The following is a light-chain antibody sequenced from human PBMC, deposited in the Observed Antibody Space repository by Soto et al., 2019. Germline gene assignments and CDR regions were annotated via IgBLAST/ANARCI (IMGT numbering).Light chain of an antibody. Sequence: EIVMTQSPATLSVSPGERATLSCRASHSVSSNLAWYQQKPGQAPRLLIYGASTRATGIPARFSGSGSGTEFTLTISSLQSEDFAVYYCQQYNNWPWITFGQGTRLEIK. CDR3: QQYNNWPWIT. J-gene: IGKJ5*01. CDR1: HSVSSN. CDR2: GAS. V-gene: IGKV3-15*01.